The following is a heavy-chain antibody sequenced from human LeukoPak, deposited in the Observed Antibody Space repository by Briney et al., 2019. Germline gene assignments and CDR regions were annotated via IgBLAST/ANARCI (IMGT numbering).Heavy chain of an antibody. V-gene: IGHV3-48*03. CDR1: GFTFSSYE. J-gene: IGHJ4*02. CDR3: ASLGYCSGGSCKYFDY. CDR2: ISSSGSTI. D-gene: IGHD2-15*01. Sequence: LPGGSLRLSCAASGFTFSSYEMNWVRQAPGKGLEWVSYISSSGSTIYYADSVKGRFTISRDNAKNSLYLQMNSLGAEDTAVYYCASLGYCSGGSCKYFDYWGQGTLVTVSS.